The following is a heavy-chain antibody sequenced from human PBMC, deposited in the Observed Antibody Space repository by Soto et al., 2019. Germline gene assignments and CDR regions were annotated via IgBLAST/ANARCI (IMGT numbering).Heavy chain of an antibody. CDR3: ARIHFGDEPSYYYYGMDV. CDR1: GGSFSSGDYY. D-gene: IGHD4-17*01. Sequence: TLSLTCTVSGGSFSSGDYYWSWVRQPPGKGLEWIGYIYYTGSTFNNPSLKSRVSISIDTSKTQFSLKLSSVTAAGTAVYYCARIHFGDEPSYYYYGMDVWGQGTTVTVSS. J-gene: IGHJ6*02. V-gene: IGHV4-30-4*01. CDR2: IYYTGST.